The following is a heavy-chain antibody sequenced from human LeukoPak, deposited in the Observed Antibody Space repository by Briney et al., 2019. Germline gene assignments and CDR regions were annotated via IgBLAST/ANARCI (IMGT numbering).Heavy chain of an antibody. Sequence: GGSLRLSCAASGFTFSSYSMNWVRQAPGKGLEWVSVSYSDGSTYYADSVKGRFTISRDNSKSMLFLQMNSLRAEDAAVYYCARDGRLAYFDYWGQGTLVTVSS. V-gene: IGHV3-66*01. CDR2: SYSDGST. CDR1: GFTFSSYS. D-gene: IGHD2-15*01. CDR3: ARDGRLAYFDY. J-gene: IGHJ4*02.